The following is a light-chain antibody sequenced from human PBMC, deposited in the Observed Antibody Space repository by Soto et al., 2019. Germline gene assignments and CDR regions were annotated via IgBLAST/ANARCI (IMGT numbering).Light chain of an antibody. J-gene: IGKJ1*01. Sequence: EIVMTQSPATLSVSPGDGATLSCRASQSVDSNLAWYQQKPGQTPRLLMYGASTRPTGIPARFSGSGSGTDFTLTISRLEPEDFAVYYCQQYGSSRWTFGQGTKVDIK. CDR3: QQYGSSRWT. V-gene: IGKV3-20*01. CDR1: QSVDSN. CDR2: GAS.